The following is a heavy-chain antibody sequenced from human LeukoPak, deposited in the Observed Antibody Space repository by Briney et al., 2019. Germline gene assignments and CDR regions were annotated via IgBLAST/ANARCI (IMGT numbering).Heavy chain of an antibody. CDR2: ISSSSSYI. V-gene: IGHV3-21*01. Sequence: PGGSLRLSCAASGFTFSSYSMNWVRQAPGKGLEWVSSISSSSSYIYYADSVKGRFTISRDNAKNSLYLQMISLRAEGTAVYYCARDLSVGAKPDLGFDYWGQGTLVTVSS. J-gene: IGHJ4*02. D-gene: IGHD1-26*01. CDR3: ARDLSVGAKPDLGFDY. CDR1: GFTFSSYS.